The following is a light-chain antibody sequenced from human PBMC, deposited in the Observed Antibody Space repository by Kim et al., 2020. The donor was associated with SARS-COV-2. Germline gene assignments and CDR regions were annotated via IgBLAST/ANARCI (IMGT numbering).Light chain of an antibody. CDR2: QDS. CDR3: QAWDSSTVV. CDR1: KLGDKY. Sequence: VPPGQTASITCSGDKLGDKYSCWYQKKPGQSPSLVIYQDSKRPSGIPERFSGSNSGNTATLTISGTQAMDVADYYCQAWDSSTVVFGGGTQLTVL. J-gene: IGLJ2*01. V-gene: IGLV3-1*01.